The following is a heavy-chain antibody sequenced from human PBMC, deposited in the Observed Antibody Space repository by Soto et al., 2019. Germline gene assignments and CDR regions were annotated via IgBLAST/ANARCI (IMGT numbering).Heavy chain of an antibody. CDR2: IYPGDSDT. Sequence: PGESLKISCKGSGYSFTSYWIGWVRQMPGKGLEWMGIIYPGDSDTRYSPSFQGQVTISADKSISTAYLQWSSLKASDTAMYYCATSSYGDCPGCGAFDIWGQGTMVTVSS. D-gene: IGHD4-17*01. CDR3: ATSSYGDCPGCGAFDI. CDR1: GYSFTSYW. V-gene: IGHV5-51*01. J-gene: IGHJ3*02.